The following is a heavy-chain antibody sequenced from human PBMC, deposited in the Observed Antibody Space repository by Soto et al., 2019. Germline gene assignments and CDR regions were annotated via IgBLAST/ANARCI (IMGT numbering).Heavy chain of an antibody. Sequence: SETLSLTCTVSGESMTSTNHYWGWIRQPPGKGLEWVATTFHTGTTYYNPSLMSRVSISVDTSKNHFSLRLTSVTAADTAFYICARRFAWQLPFDAWGQGTLVTVPS. D-gene: IGHD6-6*01. CDR2: TFHTGTT. CDR3: ARRFAWQLPFDA. CDR1: GESMTSTNHY. J-gene: IGHJ4*02. V-gene: IGHV4-39*02.